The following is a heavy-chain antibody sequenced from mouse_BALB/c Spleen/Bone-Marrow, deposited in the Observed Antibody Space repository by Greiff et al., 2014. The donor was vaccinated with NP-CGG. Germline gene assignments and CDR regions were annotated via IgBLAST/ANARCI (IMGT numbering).Heavy chain of an antibody. J-gene: IGHJ2*01. Sequence: EVQLQQPGAELVKPGASVKLSCTASGFNIKDTYMHWVKQRPEQGLEWIGRIDPANGNTKYDPKFQGKATITADTSSNTVYLQLSSLTSEDTAVYYCARYYYGSSYFDYWGQGTTLTVSS. V-gene: IGHV14-3*02. CDR1: GFNIKDTY. D-gene: IGHD1-1*01. CDR3: ARYYYGSSYFDY. CDR2: IDPANGNT.